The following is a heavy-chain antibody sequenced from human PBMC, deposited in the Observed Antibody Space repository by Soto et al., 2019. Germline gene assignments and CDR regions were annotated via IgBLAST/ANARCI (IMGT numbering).Heavy chain of an antibody. Sequence: QVQLVQSGAEVKKPGSSVKVSSKASGGTFSSYAISWVRQAPGQGLEWMGGIIPIFGTANYAQKFQGRVTITADESTSTAYMELSSLRSEDTAVYYCARDGYYDSSGYYYGARYFDLWGRGTLVTVSS. V-gene: IGHV1-69*01. J-gene: IGHJ2*01. CDR2: IIPIFGTA. CDR3: ARDGYYDSSGYYYGARYFDL. D-gene: IGHD3-22*01. CDR1: GGTFSSYA.